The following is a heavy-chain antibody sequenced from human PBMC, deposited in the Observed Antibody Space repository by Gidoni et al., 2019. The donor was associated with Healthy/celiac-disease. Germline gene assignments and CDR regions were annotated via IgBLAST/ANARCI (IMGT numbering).Heavy chain of an antibody. CDR3: ARGGTWRQEDAFDI. CDR1: GFTFSSYS. D-gene: IGHD2-15*01. Sequence: EVQLVESGVGWVQPGRSLGSPWAASGFTFSSYSMNWVRQDPGKGLEWVSYISSSSSTIYYADSVKGRFTISRDNAKNSLYLQMNSLRAEDTAVYYCARGGTWRQEDAFDIWGQGTMVTVSS. V-gene: IGHV3-48*01. CDR2: ISSSSSTI. J-gene: IGHJ3*02.